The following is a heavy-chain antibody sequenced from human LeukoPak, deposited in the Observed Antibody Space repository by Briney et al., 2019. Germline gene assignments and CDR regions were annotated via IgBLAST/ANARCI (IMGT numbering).Heavy chain of an antibody. D-gene: IGHD3-10*01. V-gene: IGHV1-2*02. CDR3: ARVSGVTMVRGVTPRNTHYYYYYMDV. CDR1: GYTFTGYY. CDR2: INPNSGGT. Sequence: ASVKVSCKASGYTFTGYYMHWVRQAPGQGLEWMGWINPNSGGTNYAQKFQGRVTMTRDTSISTAYMELSRLRSDDTAVYYCARVSGVTMVRGVTPRNTHYYYYYMDVWGKGTTVTISS. J-gene: IGHJ6*03.